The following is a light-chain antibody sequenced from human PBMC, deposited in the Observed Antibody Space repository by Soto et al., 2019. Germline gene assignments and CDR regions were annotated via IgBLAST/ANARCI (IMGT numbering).Light chain of an antibody. V-gene: IGKV3-11*01. Sequence: EIVLTQSPCTLSLTQGERATLTCRAIQSVKSSYLAWYQHKPGQAPRLLIYDASNRATGIPTRFSGSGSETDFTLTISSLEPEDFAVYYCQQRSTWPPITFGQGTKVDIK. CDR1: QSVKSSY. CDR3: QQRSTWPPIT. J-gene: IGKJ1*01. CDR2: DAS.